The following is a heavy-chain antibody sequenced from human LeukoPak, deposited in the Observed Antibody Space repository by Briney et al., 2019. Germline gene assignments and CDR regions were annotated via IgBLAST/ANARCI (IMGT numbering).Heavy chain of an antibody. D-gene: IGHD6-19*01. Sequence: GGTLRRSCAASGFTFSSYGMSWVRQAPGKGLEWVSAISGSGGSTYYADSVKGRFTISRDNAKNSLYLQMNSLRAEDTALYHCAREGEVAGFNWFDPWGQGTLVTVSS. V-gene: IGHV3-23*01. CDR3: AREGEVAGFNWFDP. CDR1: GFTFSSYG. J-gene: IGHJ5*02. CDR2: ISGSGGST.